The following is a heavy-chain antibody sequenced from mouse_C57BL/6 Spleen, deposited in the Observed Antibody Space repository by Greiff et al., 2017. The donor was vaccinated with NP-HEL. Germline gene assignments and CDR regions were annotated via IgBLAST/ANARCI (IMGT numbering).Heavy chain of an antibody. CDR2: IYPGSGST. Sequence: QVQLQQPGAELVKPGASVKMSCKASGYTFTSYWITWVKQRPGQGLEWIGDIYPGSGSTNYNEKFKSKATLTVDTSSSTAYMQLSSLTSEDSAVYYCARWGGYEREGYAMDYWGQGTSVTVSS. CDR1: GYTFTSYW. D-gene: IGHD2-2*01. V-gene: IGHV1-55*01. J-gene: IGHJ4*01. CDR3: ARWGGYEREGYAMDY.